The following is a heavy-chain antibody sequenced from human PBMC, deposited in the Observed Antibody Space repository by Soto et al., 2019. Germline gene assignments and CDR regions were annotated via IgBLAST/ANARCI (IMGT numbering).Heavy chain of an antibody. CDR2: IYYSGST. Sequence: SETLSLTCTVSGGSISSYYWSWIRQPPGKGLEWIGYIYYSGSTNYNPSLKSRVTISVDTSKNQFSLKLSSVTAADTAVYYCARNRIAAAGPLGVYYYYMDVWGKGTTVTVSS. V-gene: IGHV4-59*01. D-gene: IGHD6-13*01. J-gene: IGHJ6*03. CDR3: ARNRIAAAGPLGVYYYYMDV. CDR1: GGSISSYY.